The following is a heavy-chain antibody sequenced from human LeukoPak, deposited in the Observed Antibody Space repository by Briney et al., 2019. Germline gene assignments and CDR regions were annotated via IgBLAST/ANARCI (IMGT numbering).Heavy chain of an antibody. D-gene: IGHD6-13*01. Sequence: PSETLSLTCAVSGGSISSSNWWSWVRQPPGKGLEWIGYIYYSGSTNYNPSLKSRVTISVDTSKNQFSLKLSSVTAADTAVYYCARAIPIAAAVDWFDPWGQGTLVTVSS. CDR2: IYYSGST. V-gene: IGHV4-4*02. CDR1: GGSISSSNW. J-gene: IGHJ5*02. CDR3: ARAIPIAAAVDWFDP.